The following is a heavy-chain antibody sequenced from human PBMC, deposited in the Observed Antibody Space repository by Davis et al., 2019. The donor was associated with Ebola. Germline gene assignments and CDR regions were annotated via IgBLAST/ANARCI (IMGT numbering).Heavy chain of an antibody. V-gene: IGHV1-46*01. CDR3: VIISMT. Sequence: AASVKVSCKTSGYNFSTKYMNWVRQAPGHGLKWMGVINPSDGSTTYAQEFQGRVTMTRDPSTSTMYLEIRSLTFEDTAVYFCVIISMTWGQGTLVTDSS. CDR2: INPSDGST. CDR1: GYNFSTKY. J-gene: IGHJ5*01.